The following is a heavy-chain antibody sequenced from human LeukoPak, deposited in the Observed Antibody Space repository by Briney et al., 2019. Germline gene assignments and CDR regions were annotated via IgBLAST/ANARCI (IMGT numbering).Heavy chain of an antibody. Sequence: GRSLRLSCAASGLIFSSCGMHWVRQAPGKGLEWMAVISYDGRNKYYADSVKGRFTISRDNSENTLYLQMSSLRAEDTALYYCARAALGSLGATRRDFDYWGQGTLVTVSS. D-gene: IGHD1-26*01. CDR1: GLIFSSCG. CDR3: ARAALGSLGATRRDFDY. V-gene: IGHV3-30*03. CDR2: ISYDGRNK. J-gene: IGHJ4*02.